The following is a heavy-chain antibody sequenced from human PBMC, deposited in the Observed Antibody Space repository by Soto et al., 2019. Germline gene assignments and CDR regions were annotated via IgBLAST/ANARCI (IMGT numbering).Heavy chain of an antibody. D-gene: IGHD5-18*01. CDR1: GGTFSSYA. J-gene: IGHJ6*02. CDR3: ARTGGEDTAMVGYYYGMDV. V-gene: IGHV1-69*06. CDR2: IIPIFGTA. Sequence: QVQLVQSGAEVKKPGSSVKVSCKASGGTFSSYAISWVRQAPGQGLEWMGGIIPIFGTANYAQKFQGRVTITADKSTSTAYMELSSLRSEDTAVYYCARTGGEDTAMVGYYYGMDVWGQGTTVTVSS.